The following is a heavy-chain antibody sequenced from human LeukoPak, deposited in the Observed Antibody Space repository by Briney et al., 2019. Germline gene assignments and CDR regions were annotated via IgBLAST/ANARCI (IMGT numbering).Heavy chain of an antibody. Sequence: ASVKVSCKASGYTFTGYYMHWVRQAPEQGLEWMGWINPNSGGTNYAQKFQGRVTMNRDTSISTAYMELSRLRSDDTAVYYCARDRKAVAGGGFDYWGQGTLVTVSS. J-gene: IGHJ4*02. CDR2: INPNSGGT. CDR3: ARDRKAVAGGGFDY. CDR1: GYTFTGYY. D-gene: IGHD6-19*01. V-gene: IGHV1-2*02.